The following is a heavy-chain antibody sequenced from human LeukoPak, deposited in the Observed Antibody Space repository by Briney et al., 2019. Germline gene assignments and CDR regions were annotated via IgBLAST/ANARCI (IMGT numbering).Heavy chain of an antibody. D-gene: IGHD1-1*01. V-gene: IGHV3-21*04. CDR1: GFTFSSYS. J-gene: IGHJ4*02. CDR3: ASPGTEY. CDR2: ISSSSSYT. Sequence: GGSLRLSCAASGFTFSSYSMNWVRQAPGKGLEWVSSISSSSSYTYYADSVKGRFTISRDNAKNTLYLQINSLRAESTAVYYSASPGTEYWGQGTLVTVFS.